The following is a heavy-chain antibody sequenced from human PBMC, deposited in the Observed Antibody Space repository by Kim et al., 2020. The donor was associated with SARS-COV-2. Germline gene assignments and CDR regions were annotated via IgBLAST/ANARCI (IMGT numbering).Heavy chain of an antibody. V-gene: IGHV3-9*01. D-gene: IGHD5-12*01. CDR1: GFTFDDYA. J-gene: IGHJ4*01. Sequence: GGSLRLSCAASGFTFDDYAMHWVRQAPGKGLEWVSGISWNSGSIGYADSVKGRFTISRDNAKNPLYLQMNSLRAEDTALYYCAKATYSGYDWWGIDYWG. CDR3: AKATYSGYDWWGIDY. CDR2: ISWNSGSI.